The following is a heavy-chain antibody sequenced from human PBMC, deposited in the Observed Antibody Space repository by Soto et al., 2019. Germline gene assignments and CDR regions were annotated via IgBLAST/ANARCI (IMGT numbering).Heavy chain of an antibody. CDR2: LYYSGSS. V-gene: IGHV4-30-4*01. CDR3: ARGIAGAAGGDY. CDR1: GGSISSGDYD. J-gene: IGHJ4*02. Sequence: SETLCITCTFSGGSISSGDYDWSWIRQPPGKGMEWIGYLYYSGSSYYNPSLKSRVTISVDTSKNQSCLKLSSVTAADTAVYYCARGIAGAAGGDYWGQGTLVTVSS. D-gene: IGHD1-26*01.